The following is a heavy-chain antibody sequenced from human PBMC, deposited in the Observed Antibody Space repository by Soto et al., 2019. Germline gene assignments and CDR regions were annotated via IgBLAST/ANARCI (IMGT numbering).Heavy chain of an antibody. CDR1: GFTFSSYS. CDR2: ISSSSSYI. V-gene: IGHV3-21*01. CDR3: ARVGVAARPDYYYYYYMDV. D-gene: IGHD6-6*01. J-gene: IGHJ6*03. Sequence: GGSLRLSCAASGFTFSSYSMNWVRQAPGKGLEWVSSISSSSSYIYYADSVKGRFTISRDNAKNSLYLQMNSLRAEDTAVYYCARVGVAARPDYYYYYYMDVWGKGTTVTVSS.